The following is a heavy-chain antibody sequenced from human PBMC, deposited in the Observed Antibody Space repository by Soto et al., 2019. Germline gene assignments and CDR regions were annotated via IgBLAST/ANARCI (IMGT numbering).Heavy chain of an antibody. D-gene: IGHD2-21*02. V-gene: IGHV3-9*01. CDR2: ISWNSGSI. CDR1: GFTFDDYA. CDR3: AKALEGVVTTYFDY. J-gene: IGHJ4*02. Sequence: GGSLRLSCAASGFTFDDYAMHWVRQAPGKGLEWVSGISWNSGSIGYADSVKGRFTISRDNAKNSLYLQMNSLRAEDTALYYCAKALEGVVTTYFDYWGQGTLVTAPQ.